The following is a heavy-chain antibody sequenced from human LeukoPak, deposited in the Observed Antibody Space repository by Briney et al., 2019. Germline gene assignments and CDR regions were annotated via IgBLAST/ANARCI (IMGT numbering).Heavy chain of an antibody. V-gene: IGHV3-9*01. CDR3: ARAAVDYDFWSGYSDVFDY. J-gene: IGHJ4*02. CDR1: GFTFNDYA. D-gene: IGHD3-3*01. Sequence: GGSLRLSCAASGFTFNDYAMHWVRQAPGKGLEWVSGISWNSGSIGYADSVKGRFTISRDNAKNSLYLQMNSLRAEDTAVYYCARAAVDYDFWSGYSDVFDYWGQGTLVTVSS. CDR2: ISWNSGSI.